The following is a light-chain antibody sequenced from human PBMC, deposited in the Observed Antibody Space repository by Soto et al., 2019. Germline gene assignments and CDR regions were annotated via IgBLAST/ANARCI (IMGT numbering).Light chain of an antibody. CDR2: GAS. CDR1: QSISSY. J-gene: IGKJ2*01. CDR3: QQSYTTLGT. Sequence: DIQMTQSPSSLSASVGDRVTITCRASQSISSYLSCYQQKPGKAPKLLIYGASSLQSGVPSRFSGSGSGTDFTLTISSLQPEDFATYYCQQSYTTLGTFGQGTKLEIK. V-gene: IGKV1-39*01.